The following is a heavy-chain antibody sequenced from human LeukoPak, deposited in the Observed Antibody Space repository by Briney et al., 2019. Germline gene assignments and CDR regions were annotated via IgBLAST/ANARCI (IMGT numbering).Heavy chain of an antibody. CDR1: GFSFTSYC. D-gene: IGHD5-18*01. V-gene: IGHV3-33*01. CDR2: IWYDGTNK. J-gene: IGHJ4*02. CDR3: ARDQRGFSYSKYYFDY. Sequence: QPSRTLRPTCPESGFSFTSYCMHWVRQAPGKGLEGVAVIWYDGTNKYYAVSVKVRFTISRDNSRNTLYLQMNSLRGEDTAVYYCARDQRGFSYSKYYFDYWRQGTLVTVSS.